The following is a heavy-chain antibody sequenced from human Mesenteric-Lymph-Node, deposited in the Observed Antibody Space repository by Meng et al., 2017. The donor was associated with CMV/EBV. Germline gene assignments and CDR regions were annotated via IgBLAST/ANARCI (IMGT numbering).Heavy chain of an antibody. J-gene: IGHJ2*01. V-gene: IGHV1-69*05. D-gene: IGHD2-21*01. CDR2: IIPIFGTA. CDR1: GCTFSSYA. CDR3: ARDGSLVAVVDWYFDL. Sequence: SVKVSCKASGCTFSSYAVSWVRQAPGQGLEWMGGIIPIFGTANYAQKFQGRVTITTDESTSTAYMELGSLRSEDTAVYYCARDGSLVAVVDWYFDLWGRGTLVTVSS.